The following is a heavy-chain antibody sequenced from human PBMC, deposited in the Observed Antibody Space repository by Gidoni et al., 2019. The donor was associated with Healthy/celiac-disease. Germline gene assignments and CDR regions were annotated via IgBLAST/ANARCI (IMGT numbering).Heavy chain of an antibody. CDR3: ARERYFQH. Sequence: EVQLVESGGGLVQPGGSLRLSCAASGFTFSSHSMNWVRQAPGKGLEWVSYISSNSSTIYYADTVKGRFTISRDNAKNSLYLQMNSLRAEDTAVYYCARERYFQHWGQGTLVTVSS. CDR1: GFTFSSHS. J-gene: IGHJ1*01. CDR2: ISSNSSTI. V-gene: IGHV3-48*01.